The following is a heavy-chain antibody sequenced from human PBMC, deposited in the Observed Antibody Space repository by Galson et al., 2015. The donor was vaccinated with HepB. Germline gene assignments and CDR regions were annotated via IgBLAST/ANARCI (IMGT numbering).Heavy chain of an antibody. D-gene: IGHD3-22*01. CDR3: AADSSGYYWFDS. Sequence: LTCTVSGGSISNYYWTWIRQSPGKGLEWIGYIYYSGSTKYNPSLKSRVTMSVDTSKKQFSLKLSSVTAADTAVYYCAADSSGYYWFDSWGQGTLVTVSS. J-gene: IGHJ5*01. CDR1: GGSISNYY. CDR2: IYYSGST. V-gene: IGHV4-59*01.